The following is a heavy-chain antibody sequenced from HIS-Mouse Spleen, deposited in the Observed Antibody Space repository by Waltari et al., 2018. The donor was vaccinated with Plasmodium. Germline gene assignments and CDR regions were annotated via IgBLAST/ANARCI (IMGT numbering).Heavy chain of an antibody. D-gene: IGHD1-26*01. V-gene: IGHV4-39*01. J-gene: IGHJ4*02. CDR1: GGSIRSSSYY. CDR3: ARRGGSYYYFDY. CDR2: IYYSGST. Sequence: QLQLQESGPGLVKPSETLSLPCTVYGGSIRSSSYYWGWIRQPPGQGLEWIGSIYYSGSTYYNPSLKSRVTISVETSKNQFSLKLSSVTAADTAVYYCARRGGSYYYFDYWGQGTLVTVSS.